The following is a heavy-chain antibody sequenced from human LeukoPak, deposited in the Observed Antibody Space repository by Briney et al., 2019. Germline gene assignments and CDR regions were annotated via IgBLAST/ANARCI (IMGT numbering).Heavy chain of an antibody. CDR3: ERDLGSNSYSFDY. J-gene: IGHJ4*02. CDR2: INWDGANT. CDR1: GDTTDDYG. V-gene: IGHV3-20*04. D-gene: IGHD6-13*01. Sequence: PGGSLRLSCVASGDTTDDYGMSWVRQAPGQGLEWVSGINWDGANTYYAESVKGRFTISTDTAQKSLYLQMNSLRDDDAAYYYCERDLGSNSYSFDYWGQGTLVTVSS.